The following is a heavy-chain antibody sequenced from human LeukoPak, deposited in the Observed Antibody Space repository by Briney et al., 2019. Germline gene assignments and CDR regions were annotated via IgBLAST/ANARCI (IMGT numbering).Heavy chain of an antibody. CDR2: ISGSGGST. J-gene: IGHJ4*02. V-gene: IGHV3-23*01. CDR1: GFTFSSYA. CDR3: AKSYSSGWNYFDY. D-gene: IGHD6-19*01. Sequence: KTGGSLRLSCSASGFTFSSYAMSWVRQAPGKGLEWVSAISGSGGSTYYADSVKGRFTISRDNSKNTLYLQMNSLRAEDTAVYYCAKSYSSGWNYFDYWGQGTLVTVSS.